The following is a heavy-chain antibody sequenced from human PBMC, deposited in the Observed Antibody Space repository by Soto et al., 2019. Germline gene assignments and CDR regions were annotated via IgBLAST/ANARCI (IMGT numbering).Heavy chain of an antibody. D-gene: IGHD4-17*01. CDR1: GFTFRSYA. V-gene: IGHV3-30-3*01. J-gene: IGHJ4*02. CDR3: ARDGKKGTTVVTAFDY. CDR2: ISYDGTNN. Sequence: RGSLRLSCAASGFTFRSYAMHWVRQAPGKGLEWVAVISYDGTNNYYAYSGKGRFTISRYNSKNTLYLQMNSLRAEDTYVYYCARDGKKGTTVVTAFDYWGQGTLFTVSS.